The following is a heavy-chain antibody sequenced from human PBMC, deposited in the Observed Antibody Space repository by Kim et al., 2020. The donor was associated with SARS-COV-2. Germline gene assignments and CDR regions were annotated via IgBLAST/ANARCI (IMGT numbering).Heavy chain of an antibody. J-gene: IGHJ6*02. CDR2: IIPIFGTA. CDR1: GGTFSSYA. CDR3: AREYYYDSSGYYLLADYYGMDV. Sequence: SVKVSCKASGGTFSSYAISWVRQAPGQGLEWMGGIIPIFGTANYAQKFQGRVTITADESTSTAYMELSSLRSEDTAVYYCAREYYYDSSGYYLLADYYGMDVWGQGTTVTVSS. V-gene: IGHV1-69*13. D-gene: IGHD3-22*01.